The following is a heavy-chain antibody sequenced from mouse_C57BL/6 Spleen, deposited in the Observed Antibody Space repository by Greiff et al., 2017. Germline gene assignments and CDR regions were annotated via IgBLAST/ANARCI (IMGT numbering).Heavy chain of an antibody. Sequence: EVMLVESGEGLVKPGGSLKLSCAASGFTFSSYAMSWVRQTPEKRLEWVAYISSGGDYIYYADTVKGRFTISRDNARNTLYLQMSSLKSEDTAMYYCTRNPYDYYFDYWGQGTTLTVSS. D-gene: IGHD2-4*01. J-gene: IGHJ2*01. CDR2: ISSGGDYI. CDR1: GFTFSSYA. V-gene: IGHV5-9-1*02. CDR3: TRNPYDYYFDY.